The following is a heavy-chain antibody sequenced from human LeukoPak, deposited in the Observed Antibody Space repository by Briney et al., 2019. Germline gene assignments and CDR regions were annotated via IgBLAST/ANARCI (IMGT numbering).Heavy chain of an antibody. V-gene: IGHV3-23*01. CDR3: AKDAGPNWGSREVG. CDR1: GFTFSSYA. J-gene: IGHJ1*01. Sequence: PGGSLRLSCAASGFTFSSYAMSWVRQAPGKGLEWVSAISGSGGSTYYADSVKGRFTISRDNSKNTLYLQMNSLRAEDTAVYYCAKDAGPNWGSREVGWGQGPWSPSPQ. CDR2: ISGSGGST. D-gene: IGHD7-27*01.